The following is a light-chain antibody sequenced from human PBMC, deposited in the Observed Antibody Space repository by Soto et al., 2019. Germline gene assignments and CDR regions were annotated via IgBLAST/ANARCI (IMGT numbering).Light chain of an antibody. V-gene: IGKV1-5*03. CDR3: QQYNSYSQT. CDR1: QSISRY. CDR2: KAS. J-gene: IGKJ5*01. Sequence: NQMTNSLSSLSAYVGDRVTITCRASQSISRYLNWYQQKPGKAPKLLIYKASSLESGVPSRFSGSGSGTEFTLTISSLQPDDFATYYCQQYNSYSQTFGQGTRLEIK.